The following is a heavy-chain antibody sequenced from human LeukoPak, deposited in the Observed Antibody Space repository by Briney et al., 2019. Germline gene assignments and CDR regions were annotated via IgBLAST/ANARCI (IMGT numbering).Heavy chain of an antibody. CDR3: AKDLLGDFSAFDI. Sequence: GGSLRLSCAAPGFTFSSYAMSWVRQAPGKGLEWVSAISGSGGSTYYADSVKGRFTISRDNSKNTLYLQMNSLRAEDTAVYYCAKDLLGDFSAFDIWGQGTMVTVSS. CDR1: GFTFSSYA. CDR2: ISGSGGST. D-gene: IGHD2-21*01. V-gene: IGHV3-23*01. J-gene: IGHJ3*02.